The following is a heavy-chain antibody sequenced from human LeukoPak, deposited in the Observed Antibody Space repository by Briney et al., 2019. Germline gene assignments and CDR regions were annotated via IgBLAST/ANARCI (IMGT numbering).Heavy chain of an antibody. CDR1: GFTFSSYS. V-gene: IGHV3-48*01. CDR3: ARDLEWFGESNGFDY. D-gene: IGHD3-10*01. CDR2: ISSSSSTI. Sequence: GGSLRLSCAASGFTFSSYSMNWVRQAPGKGLEWVSYISSSSSTIYYADSVKGRFTISRDNAKNSLYLQMNSLRAEDTAVYYCARDLEWFGESNGFDYWGQGTLVTVSS. J-gene: IGHJ4*02.